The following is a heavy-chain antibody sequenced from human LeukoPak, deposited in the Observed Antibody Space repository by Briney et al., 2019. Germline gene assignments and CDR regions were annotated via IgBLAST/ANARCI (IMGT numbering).Heavy chain of an antibody. CDR3: ARGADSSGYGIDY. D-gene: IGHD3-22*01. V-gene: IGHV4-39*07. J-gene: IGHJ4*02. Sequence: SETLSLTCTVSGGSISSSSYYWGWIRQPPGKGLEWIGSIYYSGSTYYNPSLKSRVTISVDTSKNQFSLKLTSVTAADTAVYYCARGADSSGYGIDYWGQGALVTVSS. CDR1: GGSISSSSYY. CDR2: IYYSGST.